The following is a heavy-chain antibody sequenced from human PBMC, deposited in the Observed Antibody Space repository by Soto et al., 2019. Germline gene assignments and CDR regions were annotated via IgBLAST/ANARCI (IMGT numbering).Heavy chain of an antibody. D-gene: IGHD6-13*01. CDR3: ARDYKVEAAAVDYYYYGMDV. CDR2: IWYDGSNK. CDR1: GFTFSSYG. J-gene: IGHJ6*02. Sequence: GGSLRLSCAASGFTFSSYGMHWVRQAPGKGLEWVAVIWYDGSNKYYADSVKGRFTISRDNSKNTLYLQMNSLRAEDTAVYYCARDYKVEAAAVDYYYYGMDVWGQGTTVTVSS. V-gene: IGHV3-33*01.